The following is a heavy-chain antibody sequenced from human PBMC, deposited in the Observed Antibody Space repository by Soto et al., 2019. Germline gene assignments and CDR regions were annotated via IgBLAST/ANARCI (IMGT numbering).Heavy chain of an antibody. J-gene: IGHJ5*02. Sequence: SETLSLTCAVSGGSISSGGYSWSWIRQPPGKGLEWIGYIYHSGSTYYNPSLKSRVTISVDRSKNQFSLKLSSVTAADTAVYYCARAFSPRGYSYGYYWFDPWGQGTLVTVSS. V-gene: IGHV4-30-2*01. D-gene: IGHD5-18*01. CDR1: GGSISSGGYS. CDR2: IYHSGST. CDR3: ARAFSPRGYSYGYYWFDP.